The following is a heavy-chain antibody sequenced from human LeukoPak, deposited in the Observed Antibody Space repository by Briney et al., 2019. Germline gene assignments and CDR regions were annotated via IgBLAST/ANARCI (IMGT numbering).Heavy chain of an antibody. V-gene: IGHV1-2*06. Sequence: ASVKVSCKASGYTFTGYYMHWVRQAPGQGLEWMGRINPNSGGTNYAQKFQGRVTMTRDTSISTAYMELSRLRSDDTAVYYCARGPPRRRGYCSGGSCYDRFDPWGQGTLVTVSS. CDR1: GYTFTGYY. CDR2: INPNSGGT. CDR3: ARGPPRRRGYCSGGSCYDRFDP. J-gene: IGHJ5*02. D-gene: IGHD2-15*01.